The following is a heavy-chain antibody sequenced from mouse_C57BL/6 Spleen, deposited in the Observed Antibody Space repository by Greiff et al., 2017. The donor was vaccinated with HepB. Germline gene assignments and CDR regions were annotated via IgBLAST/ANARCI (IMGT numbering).Heavy chain of an antibody. CDR3: AREGKRAYTMDY. Sequence: VQLQQPGAELVKPGASVKMSCKASGYTFTSYWITWVKQRPGQGLEWIGDIYPGSGSTNYNEKFKTKATLTVDTSSSTAYMQLSSLTSEDSAVYYCAREGKRAYTMDYWGQGTSVTVSS. J-gene: IGHJ4*01. CDR1: GYTFTSYW. CDR2: IYPGSGST. D-gene: IGHD3-3*01. V-gene: IGHV1-55*01.